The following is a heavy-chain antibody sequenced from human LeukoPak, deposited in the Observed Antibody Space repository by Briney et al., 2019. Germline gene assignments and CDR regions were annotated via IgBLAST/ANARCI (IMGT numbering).Heavy chain of an antibody. CDR1: GGTFSSYA. J-gene: IGHJ5*02. CDR3: ARALLHDNWNGASWFDP. CDR2: IIPILGIA. D-gene: IGHD1-20*01. V-gene: IGHV1-69*04. Sequence: ASVTVSCKASGGTFSSYAISWVRQAPGQGLEWMGRIIPILGIANYAQKFQGRVTITADKSTSTAYMELSSLRSEDTAVYYCARALLHDNWNGASWFDPWGQGTLVTVSS.